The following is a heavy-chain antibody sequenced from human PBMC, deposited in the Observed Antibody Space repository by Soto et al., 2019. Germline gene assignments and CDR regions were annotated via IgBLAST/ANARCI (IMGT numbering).Heavy chain of an antibody. D-gene: IGHD5-12*01. V-gene: IGHV1-2*04. CDR2: INPNGGVT. CDR3: ARESGGATATLDYYYFYMDV. CDR1: GDTFNDYY. Sequence: QVQLVQSGAEVKRPGASVTFSCRSSGDTFNDYYIHWVRQAPGQWLEWMGWINPNGGVTKYAQKFQGWVSMTRDTSIRTVYMQLSRLRSDDTAVYYCARESGGATATLDYYYFYMDVWGTGTTVTVSS. J-gene: IGHJ6*03.